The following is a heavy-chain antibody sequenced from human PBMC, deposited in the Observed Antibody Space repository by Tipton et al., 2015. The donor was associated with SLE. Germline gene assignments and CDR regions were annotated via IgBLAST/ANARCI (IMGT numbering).Heavy chain of an antibody. V-gene: IGHV4-39*07. J-gene: IGHJ3*02. CDR3: AGEMTHGAFDI. D-gene: IGHD2-21*02. Sequence: TLSLTCTVSGVSISSRTYYWGWIRQPPGKGLEWIGSMYYSGSTYYNPSLKSRVTISVDTSKNQFSLKLSSVTAADTAVFYCAGEMTHGAFDIWGQGTMVTVSS. CDR2: MYYSGST. CDR1: GVSISSRTYY.